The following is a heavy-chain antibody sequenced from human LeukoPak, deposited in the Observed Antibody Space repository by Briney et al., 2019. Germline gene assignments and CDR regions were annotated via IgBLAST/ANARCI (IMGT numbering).Heavy chain of an antibody. CDR2: IGGSGGST. Sequence: GGSLRLSCAASGFTFSSYAMSWVRQAPGKGLEWVSAIGGSGGSTYYADSVKGRFTISRDNSKNTLYLQMNGLRAEDTAVYYCAKSPTGIYYDYWGQGTLVTVSS. CDR3: AKSPTGIYYDY. V-gene: IGHV3-23*01. CDR1: GFTFSSYA. D-gene: IGHD1-14*01. J-gene: IGHJ4*02.